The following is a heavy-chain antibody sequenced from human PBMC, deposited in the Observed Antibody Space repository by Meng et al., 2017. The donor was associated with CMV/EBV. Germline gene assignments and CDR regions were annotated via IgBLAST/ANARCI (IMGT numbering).Heavy chain of an antibody. Sequence: SVKVSCKASGGTFSSYAISWVRQAPGQGLEWMGGIIPIFGTANYAQKFQGRVTITTDESTSTAYMELSSLRSEDTAVYYCARVGISSSRYEPGTGWFDPWGQGTLVTVSS. CDR1: GGTFSSYA. D-gene: IGHD6-13*01. CDR2: IIPIFGTA. J-gene: IGHJ5*02. V-gene: IGHV1-69*05. CDR3: ARVGISSSRYEPGTGWFDP.